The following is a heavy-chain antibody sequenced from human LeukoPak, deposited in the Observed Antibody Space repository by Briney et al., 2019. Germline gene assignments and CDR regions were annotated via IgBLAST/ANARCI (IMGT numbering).Heavy chain of an antibody. CDR2: INPNSGGT. CDR1: GYTFTGYY. Sequence: ASVKVSCKASGYTFTGYYMHWVRQAPGQGLEWMGWINPNSGGTNYAQKFQGRVTMTRDTSISTAYMELSRLRSDDTAVYYCARGSLLRSSYYYYYYMDVWGKGTTVTVSS. D-gene: IGHD3-3*01. V-gene: IGHV1-2*02. J-gene: IGHJ6*03. CDR3: ARGSLLRSSYYYYYYMDV.